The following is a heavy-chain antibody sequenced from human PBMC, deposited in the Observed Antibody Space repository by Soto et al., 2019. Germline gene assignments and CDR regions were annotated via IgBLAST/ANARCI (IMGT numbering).Heavy chain of an antibody. D-gene: IGHD2-8*01. CDR2: INAGNGNT. CDR3: ASNVELKDPGVDAFDI. V-gene: IGHV1-3*01. J-gene: IGHJ3*02. CDR1: GYTFTSYA. Sequence: PEASVKVSCKASGYTFTSYAMHWVRQAPGQRLEWMGWINAGNGNTKYSQKFQGRVTITRDTSASTAYMELSSLRSEDTAVYYCASNVELKDPGVDAFDIWGQGTMVTVSS.